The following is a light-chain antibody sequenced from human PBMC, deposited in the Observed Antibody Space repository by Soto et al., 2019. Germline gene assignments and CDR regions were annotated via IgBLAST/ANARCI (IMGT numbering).Light chain of an antibody. CDR2: AAC. CDR1: QGIRND. J-gene: IGKJ1*01. Sequence: DIQMTQSPSSLSASVGDRVAITCRASQGIRNDLGWYRQKPGKAPKRLIHAACSLQNGVPSRFSGSGSGTEFIFTISSLKPEDFSTFYCLQHNTAFVQGTKVEI. CDR3: LQHNTA. V-gene: IGKV1-17*01.